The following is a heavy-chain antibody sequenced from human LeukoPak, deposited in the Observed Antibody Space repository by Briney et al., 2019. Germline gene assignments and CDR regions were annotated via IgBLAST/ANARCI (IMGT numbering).Heavy chain of an antibody. CDR2: ISYDGSNK. CDR1: GFTFSGSA. J-gene: IGHJ4*02. CDR3: GNPRGMTTVTTRRD. Sequence: GGSLRLSCAASGFTFSGSAMHWVRQAPGKGLEWVAVISYDGSNKYYADSVKGRFTISRDNSKNTLYLQMNSLRAEDTAVYYCGNPRGMTTVTTRRDWGQGTLVTVSS. D-gene: IGHD4-17*01. V-gene: IGHV3-30*04.